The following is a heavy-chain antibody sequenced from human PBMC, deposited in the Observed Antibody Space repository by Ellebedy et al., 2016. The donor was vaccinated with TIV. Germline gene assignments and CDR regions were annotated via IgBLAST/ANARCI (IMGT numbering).Heavy chain of an antibody. CDR1: GYTFMSYS. CDR2: VSGYNGNT. J-gene: IGHJ4*02. V-gene: IGHV1-18*01. Sequence: AASVKVSCKASGYTFMSYSIAWVRQSPGQGLEWMGWVSGYNGNTNYEQKVQGRVTMTTDTSTNTAYMELRSLTSDDTAVYFCARTSRYAYSSSSDYWGQGTLVTVSS. D-gene: IGHD6-13*01. CDR3: ARTSRYAYSSSSDY.